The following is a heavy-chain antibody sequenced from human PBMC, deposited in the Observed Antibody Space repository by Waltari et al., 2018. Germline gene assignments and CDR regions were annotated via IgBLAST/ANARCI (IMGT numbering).Heavy chain of an antibody. D-gene: IGHD3-10*01. Sequence: QVQLVQSGAEVKKPGASVKVSCKASGYTFTSYGISWVRQAPGQGLEWMGWVSAYNGNTNYAQKLQGRVTMTTDTSTSTAYMELRSLRSDDTAVYYCARDDIYYGSGSYWFDPWGQGTLVTVSS. CDR1: GYTFTSYG. V-gene: IGHV1-18*01. J-gene: IGHJ5*02. CDR2: VSAYNGNT. CDR3: ARDDIYYGSGSYWFDP.